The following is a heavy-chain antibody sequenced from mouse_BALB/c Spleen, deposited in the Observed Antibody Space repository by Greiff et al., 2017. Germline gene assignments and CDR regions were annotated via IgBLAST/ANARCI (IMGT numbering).Heavy chain of an antibody. Sequence: VQLQQSGAELMKPGASVKISCKATGYTFSSYWIEWVKQRPGHGLEWIGEILPGSGSTNYNEKFKGKATFTADTSSNTAYMQLSSLTSEDSAVYYCARDYGSSYVYYAMDYWGQGTSVTVSS. CDR3: ARDYGSSYVYYAMDY. V-gene: IGHV1-9*01. D-gene: IGHD1-1*01. CDR1: GYTFSSYW. CDR2: ILPGSGST. J-gene: IGHJ4*01.